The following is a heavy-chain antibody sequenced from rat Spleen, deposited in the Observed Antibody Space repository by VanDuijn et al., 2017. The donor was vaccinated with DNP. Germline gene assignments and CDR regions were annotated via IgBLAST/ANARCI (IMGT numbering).Heavy chain of an antibody. CDR1: GFTFNNYW. Sequence: EVQLVESGGGLVQPGRSLKLSCVASGFTFNNYWMTWIRQAPGKGLEWVASISNTGDHTYYSDSVKGRFSLSRDNAKSTLYLQMDSLRSEDTATYYCARWDHYIGFAYWGQGTLVTVSS. V-gene: IGHV5-31*01. D-gene: IGHD1-1*01. CDR2: ISNTGDHT. CDR3: ARWDHYIGFAY. J-gene: IGHJ3*01.